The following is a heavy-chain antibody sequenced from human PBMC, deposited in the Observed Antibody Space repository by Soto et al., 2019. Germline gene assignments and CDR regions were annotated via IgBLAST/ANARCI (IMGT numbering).Heavy chain of an antibody. CDR1: GGTFSSYT. CDR3: ASPVTTVTRDFRRWYSGMDV. J-gene: IGHJ6*02. V-gene: IGHV1-69*02. D-gene: IGHD4-17*01. Sequence: QVQLVQSGAEVKKPGSSVKVSCKASGGTFSSYTIIWMRQAPGQGFEYMGKITPMVGIANTAQKFQGRVTVIADKSTTTTYYELSSRRSADTAVYFCASPVTTVTRDFRRWYSGMDVWGQGTTVSVSS. CDR2: ITPMVGIA.